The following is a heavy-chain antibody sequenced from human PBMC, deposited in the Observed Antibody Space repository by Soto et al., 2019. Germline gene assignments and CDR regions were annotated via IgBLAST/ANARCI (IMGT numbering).Heavy chain of an antibody. Sequence: GASVKVSCKASGYTFTSYAMHWVRQAPGQGLEWMGRIIPILGIANYAQKFQGRVTITADKSTSTAYMELSSLRSEDTAVYYCARDHGVEDNWFDPWGQGTLVTSPQ. J-gene: IGHJ5*02. D-gene: IGHD4-17*01. CDR2: IIPILGIA. CDR1: GYTFTSYA. CDR3: ARDHGVEDNWFDP. V-gene: IGHV1-69*04.